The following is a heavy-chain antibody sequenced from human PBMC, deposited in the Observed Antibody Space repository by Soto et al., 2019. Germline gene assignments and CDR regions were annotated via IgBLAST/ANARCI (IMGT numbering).Heavy chain of an antibody. CDR2: IYWDDDH. V-gene: IGHV2-5*02. J-gene: IGHJ5*02. CDR3: AHYLSACPAGWFDP. Sequence: QITLKESGPTLVKPTQTLTLTCTFSGLTLTTTGEAMGRIRQPPGKALEWLALIYWDDDHFYNPTLKTRLTITKDTSKNQVVLTLTNMDPVDAATYYCAHYLSACPAGWFDPWGQGILVTVSS. D-gene: IGHD3-10*01. CDR1: GLTLTTTGEA.